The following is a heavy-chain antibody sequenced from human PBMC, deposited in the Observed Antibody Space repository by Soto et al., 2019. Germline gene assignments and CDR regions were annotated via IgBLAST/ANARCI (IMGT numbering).Heavy chain of an antibody. V-gene: IGHV3-30-3*01. CDR1: GFSFSNYA. J-gene: IGHJ4*02. Sequence: LRLSCVASGFSFSNYAINWVRQAPGKGLEWVAVISYDGSNENYPDSVRGRFTISRDNSKNTLYLQMNSLRAEDTAVYYCARGTSDSSGYYYSAYYFDYWGQGTLVTV. CDR2: ISYDGSNE. CDR3: ARGTSDSSGYYYSAYYFDY. D-gene: IGHD3-22*01.